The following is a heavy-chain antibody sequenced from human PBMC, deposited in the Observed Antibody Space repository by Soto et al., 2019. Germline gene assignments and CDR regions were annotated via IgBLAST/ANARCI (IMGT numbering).Heavy chain of an antibody. V-gene: IGHV1-2*02. J-gene: IGHJ4*02. Sequence: QVRLVQSGADVQRPGASMNISCQASGYQFTGSYLHWVRRAPGHGLQWMGMINPDTGSTTYAETFQERVTMTTDKSAGPVFLGLGRLTSDDTATYYCARQYCSGTSCYWYFDFWGQGTFVSVSS. D-gene: IGHD2-2*01. CDR2: INPDTGST. CDR1: GYQFTGSY. CDR3: ARQYCSGTSCYWYFDF.